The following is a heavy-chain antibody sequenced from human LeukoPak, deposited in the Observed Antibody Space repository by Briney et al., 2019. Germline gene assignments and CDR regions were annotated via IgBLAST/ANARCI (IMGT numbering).Heavy chain of an antibody. J-gene: IGHJ5*02. CDR1: GGTLSSYA. CDR3: ARDGDCSSTSCYPNWFDP. CDR2: IIPIFGTA. Sequence: EASVKVSCKASGGTLSSYAISWVRQAPGQGLEWMGGIIPIFGTANYAQKFQGRVTITADESTSTAYMELSSLRSEDTAVYYCARDGDCSSTSCYPNWFDPWGQGTLVTVSS. V-gene: IGHV1-69*13. D-gene: IGHD2-2*01.